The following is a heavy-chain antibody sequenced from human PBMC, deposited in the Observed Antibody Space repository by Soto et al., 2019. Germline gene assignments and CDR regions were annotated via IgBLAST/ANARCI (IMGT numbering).Heavy chain of an antibody. D-gene: IGHD6-6*01. V-gene: IGHV1-69*13. CDR1: GGTFGSYA. CDR2: IIPIFGTA. Sequence: SVKVSCKASGGTFGSYAISWVRQAPGQGLEWMGGIIPIFGTANYAQKFQGRVTITADESTSTAYMELSSLRSEDTAVYYCARVGQLVSGFDYWGQGTLVTVSS. J-gene: IGHJ4*02. CDR3: ARVGQLVSGFDY.